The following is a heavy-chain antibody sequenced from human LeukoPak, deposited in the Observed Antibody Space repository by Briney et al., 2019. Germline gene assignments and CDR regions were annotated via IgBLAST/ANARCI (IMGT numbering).Heavy chain of an antibody. V-gene: IGHV4-39*01. D-gene: IGHD6-19*01. CDR1: GGSISSSSYY. J-gene: IGHJ4*02. CDR2: IYYRGST. Sequence: SETLSLTCTVSGGSISSSSYYWGWIRQPPGKGLEWIGNIYYRGSTYYNPSLKSRVTISVDTSKNQFSLKLSSVTAADTAVYYCARVGSGWTHDYWGQGTLVTVSS. CDR3: ARVGSGWTHDY.